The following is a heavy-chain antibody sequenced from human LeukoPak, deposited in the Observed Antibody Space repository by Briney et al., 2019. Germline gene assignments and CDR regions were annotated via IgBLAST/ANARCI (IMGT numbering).Heavy chain of an antibody. V-gene: IGHV1-18*01. J-gene: IGHJ3*02. Sequence: ASVKVSCKASGYTFTSYGISWVRQAPGQGLEWMGWISAYNGNTNYAQKLQGRVTMTTDTSTSTAYIELRSLRSDDTAVCYCARTSRIAVAGTGAFDIWGQGTMVTVSS. CDR3: ARTSRIAVAGTGAFDI. D-gene: IGHD6-19*01. CDR1: GYTFTSYG. CDR2: ISAYNGNT.